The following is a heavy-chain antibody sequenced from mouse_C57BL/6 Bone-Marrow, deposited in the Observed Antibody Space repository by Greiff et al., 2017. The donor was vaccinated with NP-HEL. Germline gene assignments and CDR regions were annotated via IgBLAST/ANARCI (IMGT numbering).Heavy chain of an antibody. CDR2: IHPNSGST. CDR1: GYTFTSYW. Sequence: QVQLKQPGAELVKPGASVKLSCKASGYTFTSYWMHWVKQRPGQGLEWIGMIHPNSGSTNYNEKFKSKATLTVDKSSSTAYMQLSSLTSEDSAVYYCAREATVVAPAYWGQGTLVTVSA. J-gene: IGHJ3*01. V-gene: IGHV1-64*01. CDR3: AREATVVAPAY. D-gene: IGHD1-1*01.